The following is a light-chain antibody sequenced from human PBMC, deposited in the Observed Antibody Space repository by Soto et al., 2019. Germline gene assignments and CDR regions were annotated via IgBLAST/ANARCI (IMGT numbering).Light chain of an antibody. J-gene: IGKJ2*01. V-gene: IGKV3-15*01. CDR2: GAS. CDR1: QSVSST. CDR3: QQYNNWPYT. Sequence: EIVMTQSPATLSVSPGERVTLSCRASQSVSSTLAWYQQKPGQAPRFLMYGASTRATGIPDRFSGSGSGTEFTLTISSLQSEDFAVYYCQQYNNWPYTFGQGTKLEIK.